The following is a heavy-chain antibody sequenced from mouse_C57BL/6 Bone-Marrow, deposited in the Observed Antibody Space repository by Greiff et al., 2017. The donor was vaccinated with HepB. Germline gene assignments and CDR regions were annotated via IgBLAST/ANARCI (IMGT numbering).Heavy chain of an antibody. D-gene: IGHD2-5*01. J-gene: IGHJ3*01. CDR2: IHPNSGST. CDR3: ARYSNYVWFAY. V-gene: IGHV1-64*01. Sequence: QVQLKQPGAELVKPGASVKLSCKASGYTFTSYWMHWVKQRPGQGLEWIGMIHPNSGSTNYNEKFKSKATLTVDKSSSTAYMQLSSLTSEDSAVYYCARYSNYVWFAYWGQGTVITVTA. CDR1: GYTFTSYW.